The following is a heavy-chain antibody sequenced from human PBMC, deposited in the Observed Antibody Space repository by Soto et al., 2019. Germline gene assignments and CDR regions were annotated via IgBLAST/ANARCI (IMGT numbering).Heavy chain of an antibody. CDR1: GYTFTDYA. CDR2: INTGNGNT. CDR3: AKGSRMWTPEY. J-gene: IGHJ4*02. V-gene: IGHV1-3*04. Sequence: ASVKVSCKASGYTFTDYAMHWVRQAPGQRLEWMGWINTGNGNTKFSLKFQGRVTITRDTSATTAYMELTSLRSEDTAVYYCAKGSRMWTPEYLGKGTLVALSS. D-gene: IGHD2-21*01.